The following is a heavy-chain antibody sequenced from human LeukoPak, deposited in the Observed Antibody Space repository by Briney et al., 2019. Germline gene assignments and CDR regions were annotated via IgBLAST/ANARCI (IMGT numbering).Heavy chain of an antibody. CDR2: IYYTGST. J-gene: IGHJ6*04. Sequence: PSETLSLTCTVSGGSISSYYGSCIRLPPGKGLEWIGYIYYTGSTNNNPSLNSRGTISVDTSKNQFSLKLSSVTAADTAVYYCARGHYGSVSYYMLVWGKGTTVTVSS. CDR3: ARGHYGSVSYYMLV. V-gene: IGHV4-59*01. D-gene: IGHD3-10*01. CDR1: GGSISSYY.